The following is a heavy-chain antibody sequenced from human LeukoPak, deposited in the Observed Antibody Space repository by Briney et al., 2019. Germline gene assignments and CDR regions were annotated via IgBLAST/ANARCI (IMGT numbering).Heavy chain of an antibody. CDR1: GGSISSYY. V-gene: IGHV4-4*07. J-gene: IGHJ4*02. CDR3: ARAGDSSGYEYYFDY. D-gene: IGHD3-22*01. CDR2: IYTSGST. Sequence: SETLSLTCTVSGGSISSYYWSWIRQPAGKGLEWIGRIYTSGSTNYNPSLKSRVAMSVDMSTNQFSLKLSSVTAADTAVYYCARAGDSSGYEYYFDYWGQGTLVTVSS.